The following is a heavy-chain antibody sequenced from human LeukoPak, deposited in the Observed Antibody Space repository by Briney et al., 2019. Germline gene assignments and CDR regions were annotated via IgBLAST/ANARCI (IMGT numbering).Heavy chain of an antibody. V-gene: IGHV1-8*02. CDR3: AGEKEWFDP. CDR1: GYTFTGYY. Sequence: ASVKVSCKASGYTFTGYYMHWVRQAPGQGLEWMGWMNPNSGNTGYAQKFQGRVTMTRNTSISTAYMELSSLRSEDTAVYYCAGEKEWFDPWGQGTLVTVSS. J-gene: IGHJ5*02. CDR2: MNPNSGNT.